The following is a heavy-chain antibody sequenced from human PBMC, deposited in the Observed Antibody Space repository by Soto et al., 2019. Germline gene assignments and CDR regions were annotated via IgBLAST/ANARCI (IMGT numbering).Heavy chain of an antibody. V-gene: IGHV4-59*01. CDR2: IYYSGNT. CDR3: ARGSYYYYGRDV. CDR1: GGSISSYY. J-gene: IGHJ6*02. Sequence: SETLSLTCTASGGSISSYYWSWIRQPPGKGLEWIGYIYYSGNTNYNPSLKSRVTISVDTSKNQFSLKVSSVTAADTAVYYCARGSYYYYGRDVWGQGTTVTVSS.